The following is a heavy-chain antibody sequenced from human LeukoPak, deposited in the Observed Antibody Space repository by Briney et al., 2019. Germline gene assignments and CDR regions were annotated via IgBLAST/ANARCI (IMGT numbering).Heavy chain of an antibody. J-gene: IGHJ4*02. D-gene: IGHD2-2*01. CDR3: VKDFGPTTAALAY. Sequence: GRSLRLSCAASGFTFDDYAMHWVRQAPGKGLEWVSGIRWNSDNIGYADSVRGRFTISRDKAKNSLYLQMNSLRAEDTALYYCVKDFGPTTAALAYWGQGTLVTVSS. V-gene: IGHV3-9*01. CDR1: GFTFDDYA. CDR2: IRWNSDNI.